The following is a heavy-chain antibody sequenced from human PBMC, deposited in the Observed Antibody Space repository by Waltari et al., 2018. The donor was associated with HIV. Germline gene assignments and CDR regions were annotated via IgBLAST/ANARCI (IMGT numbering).Heavy chain of an antibody. CDR2: INHSGST. V-gene: IGHV4-34*01. J-gene: IGHJ4*02. D-gene: IGHD6-25*01. CDR1: GGSFSGYY. CDR3: ARGRRLAPGPAYFDY. Sequence: QVQLQQWGAGLLKPSETLSLTCAVYGGSFSGYYWNGIRQTPGKGLEWIGEINHSGSTNYNPSLKSRVTISVDTSKNQFSLKLSSVTAADTAVYYCARGRRLAPGPAYFDYWGQGTLVTVSS.